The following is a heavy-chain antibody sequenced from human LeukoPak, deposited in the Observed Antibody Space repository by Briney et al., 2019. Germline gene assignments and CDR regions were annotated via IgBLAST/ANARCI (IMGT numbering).Heavy chain of an antibody. CDR2: IKEDGSQI. CDR1: GFTFSDYW. D-gene: IGHD6-13*01. Sequence: GGSLRLSCEASGFTFSDYWMTWVRQAPGKGLEWVANIKEDGSQISYVDSVKGRFTISRDNAKSSLYLQMNSLRAEDTAVYFCAREPPISAADTGANWGQGTLVTVSS. CDR3: AREPPISAADTGAN. J-gene: IGHJ4*02. V-gene: IGHV3-7*04.